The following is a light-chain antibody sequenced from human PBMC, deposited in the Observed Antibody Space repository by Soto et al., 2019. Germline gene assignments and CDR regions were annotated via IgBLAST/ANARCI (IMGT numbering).Light chain of an antibody. V-gene: IGLV2-14*01. J-gene: IGLJ1*01. Sequence: QSALTQPASVSGSPGQSITISCTGTSSDVGGYNYVSWYQQHPGKAPKLMIYDVSNRPSGVSNRFYGSKSGNTASLTISGLQAEDEADYYCSSYTSSSTLYVFGTGTMLTVL. CDR1: SSDVGGYNY. CDR3: SSYTSSSTLYV. CDR2: DVS.